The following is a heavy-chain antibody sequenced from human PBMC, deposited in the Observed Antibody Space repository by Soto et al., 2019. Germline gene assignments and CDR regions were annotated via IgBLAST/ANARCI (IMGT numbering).Heavy chain of an antibody. CDR1: GFTFSSYA. Sequence: QVQLVESGGGVVQPGRSLRLSCAASGFTFSSYAMHWVRQAPGEGLEWVAVISYDGSNKYYADSVKGRFTISRDNSKNTLYLQMNSLRAEDTAVYYCARELRITMIVVVIPDAFGVWGQGTMVTVSS. D-gene: IGHD3-22*01. CDR3: ARELRITMIVVVIPDAFGV. J-gene: IGHJ3*01. CDR2: ISYDGSNK. V-gene: IGHV3-30-3*01.